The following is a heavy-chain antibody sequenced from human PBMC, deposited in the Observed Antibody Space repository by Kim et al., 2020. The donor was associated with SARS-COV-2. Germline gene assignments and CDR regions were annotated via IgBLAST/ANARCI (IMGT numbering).Heavy chain of an antibody. CDR1: GFTFSSYS. V-gene: IGHV3-21*01. CDR3: AREGFWSGYSHYYGMDV. D-gene: IGHD3-3*01. CDR2: ISSSSSYI. Sequence: GGSLRLSCAASGFTFSSYSMNWVRQAPGKGLEWVSSISSSSSYIYYADSVKGRFTISRDNAKNSLYLQMNSLRAEDTAVYYCAREGFWSGYSHYYGMDVWGQGTTGTVSS. J-gene: IGHJ6*02.